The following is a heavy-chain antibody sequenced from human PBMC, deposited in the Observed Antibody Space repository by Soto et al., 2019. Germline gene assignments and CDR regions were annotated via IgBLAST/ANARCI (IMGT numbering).Heavy chain of an antibody. Sequence: GGSLTLSCAASRFTFSSCAMGWVRRAPWKGLEWVSDIIDSGGSTYYADAVKGRFTISRDNSKSTLYLQMNSLRAEDTVVYYCGKGRSYYYYYGVDVWGQGTTVTVSS. D-gene: IGHD1-26*01. CDR1: RFTFSSCA. CDR2: IIDSGGST. V-gene: IGHV3-23*01. J-gene: IGHJ6*02. CDR3: GKGRSYYYYYGVDV.